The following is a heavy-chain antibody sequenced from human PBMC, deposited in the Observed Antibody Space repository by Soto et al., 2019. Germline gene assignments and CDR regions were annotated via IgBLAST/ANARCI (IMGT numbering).Heavy chain of an antibody. J-gene: IGHJ4*02. V-gene: IGHV1-69*12. CDR3: ARARDIVLVQAAMIYYFDY. D-gene: IGHD2-2*01. Sequence: QVQLVQSGAEVKKPGSSVKVSCKASGGTFSSYAISWVRQAPGQGLEWMGGIIPIFGTANYAQKFQGRVTITADESTSTASMELSSLRSEDTAVYYCARARDIVLVQAAMIYYFDYWGQGTLVTVSS. CDR2: IIPIFGTA. CDR1: GGTFSSYA.